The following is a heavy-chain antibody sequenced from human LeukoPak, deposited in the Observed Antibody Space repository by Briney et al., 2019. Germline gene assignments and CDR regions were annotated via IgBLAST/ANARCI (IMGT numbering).Heavy chain of an antibody. J-gene: IGHJ4*02. Sequence: GESLKISCKGSGYSFTSYWIGWVRQMPGKGLEWMGIIYPGDSDTRYSPSFQGQVTISADKSISTAYLQWSSLKASDTAMYYCASAIAAAGQTGTFDYWGQETLVTVSS. CDR2: IYPGDSDT. CDR1: GYSFTSYW. V-gene: IGHV5-51*01. D-gene: IGHD6-13*01. CDR3: ASAIAAAGQTGTFDY.